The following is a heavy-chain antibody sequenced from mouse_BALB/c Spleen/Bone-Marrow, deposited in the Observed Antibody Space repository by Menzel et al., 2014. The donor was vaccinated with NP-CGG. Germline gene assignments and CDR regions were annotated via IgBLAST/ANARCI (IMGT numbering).Heavy chain of an antibody. J-gene: IGHJ3*01. CDR3: ARHDGYRTWFAY. V-gene: IGHV5-12*02. Sequence: EVQLVESGGVLVQPGGSLKLSCAISGFTFSDYYMYWVRQTPEKRLEWAAYISNGGGSAYYPDTVKGRFTISRDNANNTLYLRMSRLKSEDTAMYYCARHDGYRTWFAYWGQGSLVTVSA. CDR2: ISNGGGSA. CDR1: GFTFSDYY. D-gene: IGHD2-3*01.